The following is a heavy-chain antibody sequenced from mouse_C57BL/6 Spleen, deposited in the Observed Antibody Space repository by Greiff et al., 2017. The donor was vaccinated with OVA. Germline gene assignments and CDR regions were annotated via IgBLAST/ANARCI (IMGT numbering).Heavy chain of an antibody. CDR3: AREEAYGSIAWFAY. D-gene: IGHD1-1*01. Sequence: VQLQQPGAELVKPGASVKMSCKASGYTFTSYWITWVKQRPGPGLEWIGDIYPGSGSTNYNEKFKSKATLTVDTSSSTAYMQLSSLTSEDSAVYYCAREEAYGSIAWFAYWGQGTLVTVSA. V-gene: IGHV1-55*01. CDR2: IYPGSGST. CDR1: GYTFTSYW. J-gene: IGHJ3*01.